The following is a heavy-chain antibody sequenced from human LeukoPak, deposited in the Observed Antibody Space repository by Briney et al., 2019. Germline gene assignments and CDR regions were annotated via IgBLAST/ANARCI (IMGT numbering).Heavy chain of an antibody. CDR3: AKEIGLMITFGGNDY. J-gene: IGHJ4*02. Sequence: PGGSLRLSCAASGFTFSSYGMHWVRQAPGKGLEWVAVISYDGSNKYYADSVKGRFTISRGNSKNTLYLQMNSLRAEDTAVYYCAKEIGLMITFGGNDYWGQGTLVTVSS. CDR2: ISYDGSNK. D-gene: IGHD3-16*01. CDR1: GFTFSSYG. V-gene: IGHV3-30*18.